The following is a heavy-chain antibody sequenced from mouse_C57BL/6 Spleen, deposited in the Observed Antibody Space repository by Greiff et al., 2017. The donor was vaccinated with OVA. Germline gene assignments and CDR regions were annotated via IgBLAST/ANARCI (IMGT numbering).Heavy chain of an antibody. CDR1: GYSFTGYY. J-gene: IGHJ3*01. CDR2: IYPYNGVS. CDR3: AGTSYDYDVGWCAY. V-gene: IGHV1-31*01. D-gene: IGHD2-4*01. Sequence: EVQLQQSGPELVKPGASVKISCKASGYSFTGYYMHWVKQSHGNILDWIGYIYPYNGVSSYNQKFKGKATFTVDKSSSTAYMELRSLTSEDSAVYYCAGTSYDYDVGWCAYWGQGTLVTVSA.